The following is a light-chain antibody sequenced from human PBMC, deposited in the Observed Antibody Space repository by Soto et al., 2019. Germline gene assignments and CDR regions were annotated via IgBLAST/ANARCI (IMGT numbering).Light chain of an antibody. CDR3: YSFTTSNTYV. V-gene: IGLV2-18*02. Sequence: LAQPPSVSGSPGQSVTISCSGTSSDVGSYNHVSWYQQAPGTAPKVMIYEVYNRPSGVPDRFSGSKSGNTASLTISGLQPEDEADYYCYSFTTSNTYVFGTGTKVTVL. CDR1: SSDVGSYNH. CDR2: EVY. J-gene: IGLJ1*01.